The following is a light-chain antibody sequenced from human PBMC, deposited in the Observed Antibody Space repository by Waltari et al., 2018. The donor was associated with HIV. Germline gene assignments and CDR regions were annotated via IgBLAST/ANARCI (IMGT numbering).Light chain of an antibody. V-gene: IGLV2-14*03. CDR2: DVS. Sequence: QSALTQPASVSGSPGQSLTISCTGTSSDVGGHNYVSWYHQHPGKAPKLMIYDVSNRPSGVSNRFAGSKSGNTASLTISGLQAEDEADYYCSSYTSSSTVVFGGGTKLTVL. CDR1: SSDVGGHNY. J-gene: IGLJ2*01. CDR3: SSYTSSSTVV.